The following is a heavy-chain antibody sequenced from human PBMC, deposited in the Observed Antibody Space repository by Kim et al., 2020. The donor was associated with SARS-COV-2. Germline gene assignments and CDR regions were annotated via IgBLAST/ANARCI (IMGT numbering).Heavy chain of an antibody. CDR1: GFTFSSYS. CDR3: ARDGGIAAAGTDY. CDR2: ISSSSSYI. J-gene: IGHJ4*02. V-gene: IGHV3-21*01. Sequence: LSLTCAASGFTFSSYSMNWVRQAPGKGLEWVSSISSSSSYIYYADSVKGRFTISRDNAKNSLYLQMNSLRAEDTAVYYCARDGGIAAAGTDYWGQGTLVTVSS. D-gene: IGHD6-13*01.